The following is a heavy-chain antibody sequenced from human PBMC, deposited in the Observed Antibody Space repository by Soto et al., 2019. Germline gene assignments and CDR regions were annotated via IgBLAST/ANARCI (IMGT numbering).Heavy chain of an antibody. D-gene: IGHD1-26*01. CDR3: APSYYGDGMDV. J-gene: IGHJ6*02. CDR1: GFTFSDYY. CDR2: ISSSSSYT. V-gene: IGHV3-11*03. Sequence: PGGSLRLSCAASGFTFSDYYMSWIRQAPGKGLEWVSYISSSSSYTNYADSVKGRFTISRDNAKNSLYLQMNSLRAEDTAVYYCAPSYYGDGMDVWGQGTTVTVSS.